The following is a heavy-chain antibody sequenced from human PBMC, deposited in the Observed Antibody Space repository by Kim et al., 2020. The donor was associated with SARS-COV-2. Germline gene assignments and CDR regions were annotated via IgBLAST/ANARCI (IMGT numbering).Heavy chain of an antibody. J-gene: IGHJ4*02. CDR2: ISYDGSNK. D-gene: IGHD4-17*01. V-gene: IGHV3-30*18. Sequence: GGSLRLSCAASGFTFSSYGMHWVRQAPGKGLEWVAVISYDGSNKYYADSVRGRFTISRDNSKNTLYLQMNSLRAEDTAVYYCAKDYGDYGGFDYWGQGTL. CDR3: AKDYGDYGGFDY. CDR1: GFTFSSYG.